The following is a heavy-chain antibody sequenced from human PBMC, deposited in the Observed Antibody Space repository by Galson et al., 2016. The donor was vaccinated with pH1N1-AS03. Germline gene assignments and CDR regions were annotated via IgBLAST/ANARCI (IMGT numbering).Heavy chain of an antibody. CDR1: GGSISSGDYY. CDR3: ARVSLVGIVRGDDMLGTFDI. J-gene: IGHJ3*02. D-gene: IGHD3-10*01. V-gene: IGHV4-30-4*01. Sequence: TLSLTCTVSGGSISSGDYYWSWIRQPPGKGLEWIGYIYYSGSTSYNPSLNSRLTISVETSKNQFSLQLTSVTAADTAVYHCARVSLVGIVRGDDMLGTFDIWGQGTMVTVS. CDR2: IYYSGST.